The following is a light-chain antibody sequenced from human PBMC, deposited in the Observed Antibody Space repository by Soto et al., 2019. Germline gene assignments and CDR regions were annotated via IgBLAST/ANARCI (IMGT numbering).Light chain of an antibody. Sequence: EIVLTQSPGTLSLSPGERATLSCRASRSLTSDYLAWYQQKPGQPPRLLIYGASSRATGIPDRFSGSGSGTDFTLTISRLEPEDFAVYYCHQYDTFGGGTKVDIK. CDR2: GAS. CDR3: HQYDT. CDR1: RSLTSDY. V-gene: IGKV3-20*01. J-gene: IGKJ4*01.